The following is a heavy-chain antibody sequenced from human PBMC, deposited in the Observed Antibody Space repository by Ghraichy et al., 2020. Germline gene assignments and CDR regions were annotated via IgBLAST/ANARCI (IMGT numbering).Heavy chain of an antibody. Sequence: ESLNISCKGSGYSFTSYWIGWVRQMPGKGLEWMGIIYPGDSDTRYSPSFQGQVTISADKSISTAYLQWSSLKASDTAMYYCASGVDTAMDPAFYYGMDVWGQGTTVTVSS. J-gene: IGHJ6*02. CDR2: IYPGDSDT. CDR3: ASGVDTAMDPAFYYGMDV. D-gene: IGHD5-18*01. CDR1: GYSFTSYW. V-gene: IGHV5-51*01.